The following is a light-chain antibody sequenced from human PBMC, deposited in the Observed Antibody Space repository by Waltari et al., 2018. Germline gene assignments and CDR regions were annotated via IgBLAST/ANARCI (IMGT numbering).Light chain of an antibody. CDR3: QQYYSTPWK. CDR2: WAS. CDR1: LSVLYSSNNKNY. Sequence: DIVMTQSPDSLAVSLGERSTINCHSSLSVLYSSNNKNYLAWYQQKPGQPPKLLIYWASTRESWVPDRFSGSGSGTDFTRTISSLQAEDVAVYYCQQYYSTPWKFGQGTKVEIK. V-gene: IGKV4-1*01. J-gene: IGKJ1*01.